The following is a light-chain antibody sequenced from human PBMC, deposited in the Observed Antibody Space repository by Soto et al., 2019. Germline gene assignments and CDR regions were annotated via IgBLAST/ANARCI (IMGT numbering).Light chain of an antibody. V-gene: IGKV1-33*01. Sequence: DIQMTQSPSSLTASVGDSVTITCQASQDITNYLNWYQQKPGKAPKLLIYDASNVEPGVPSRFSGRGSGTDFTFSISSLQPEDIATYYCQQYDDIPPTFGQGTRLDIK. CDR1: QDITNY. J-gene: IGKJ5*01. CDR3: QQYDDIPPT. CDR2: DAS.